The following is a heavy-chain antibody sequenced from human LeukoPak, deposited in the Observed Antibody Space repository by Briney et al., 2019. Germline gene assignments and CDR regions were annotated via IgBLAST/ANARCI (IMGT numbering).Heavy chain of an antibody. J-gene: IGHJ4*02. V-gene: IGHV3-7*01. CDR3: ARDDGGGFDY. CDR2: IKEDGSEK. D-gene: IGHD3-16*01. Sequence: GGSLRLSCAGPGFTFSNYWVNWVRQAPGKGLEWVANIKEDGSEKNYVDSVKGRFTISRDNAKNSLYLQMNSLRAEDTAVYYCARDDGGGFDYWGQGTLVTVSS. CDR1: GFTFSNYW.